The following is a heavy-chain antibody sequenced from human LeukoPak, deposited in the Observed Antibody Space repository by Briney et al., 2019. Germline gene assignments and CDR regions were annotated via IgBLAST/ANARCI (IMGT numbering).Heavy chain of an antibody. Sequence: GASVKVSCKASGYTFTSHYMHWVRQAPGQGLEWMGIINPSGGSTSYAQKFQGRVTMTRDTSTSTVYMELSSLRSEDTAVYYCAIRSYGDYGFDYWGQGTLVTVSS. V-gene: IGHV1-46*01. CDR1: GYTFTSHY. D-gene: IGHD4-17*01. CDR3: AIRSYGDYGFDY. J-gene: IGHJ4*02. CDR2: INPSGGST.